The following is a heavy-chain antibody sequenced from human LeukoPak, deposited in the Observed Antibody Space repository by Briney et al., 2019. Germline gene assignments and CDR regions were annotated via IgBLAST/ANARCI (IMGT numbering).Heavy chain of an antibody. D-gene: IGHD1-14*01. CDR3: ASGMAYYYYGMDV. J-gene: IGHJ6*02. CDR1: GYTFTSYA. V-gene: IGHV1-3*01. Sequence: ASVKVSCKASGYTFTSYAMHWVRQAPGQRLEWMGWINAGNGNTEYSQKFQGRVTITRDTSASTAYMELSSLRSEDTAVYYCASGMAYYYYGMDVWGQGTTVTVSS. CDR2: INAGNGNT.